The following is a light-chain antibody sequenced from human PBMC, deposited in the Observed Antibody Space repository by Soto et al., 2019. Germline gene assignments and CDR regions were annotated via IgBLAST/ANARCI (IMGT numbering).Light chain of an antibody. CDR1: QGISSY. Sequence: DIQLTQSPSFLSASEGDRVTITCRASQGISSYLAWYQQKPGKAPKLLMYAASTLQRGVPSRFSGSGSGTDFTLTISCLQSEDFATYYCQQYYSYPFTFGQGTRLEIK. V-gene: IGKV1-9*01. CDR3: QQYYSYPFT. J-gene: IGKJ5*01. CDR2: AAS.